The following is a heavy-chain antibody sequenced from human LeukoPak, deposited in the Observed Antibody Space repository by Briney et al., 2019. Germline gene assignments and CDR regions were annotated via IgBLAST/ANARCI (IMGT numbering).Heavy chain of an antibody. CDR2: IRSKALYGTS. CDR3: VRESVRDYYFDF. CDR1: GVRFGGYA. Sequence: GGSLRLSCSGSGVRFGGYALSCVRQAPGKGLEWVGVIRSKALYGTSEYAASVEGRFAISRDASNNIVYLQMNSLKTEDTAVYFCVRESVRDYYFDFWGQGTLVTVSS. D-gene: IGHD3-10*02. V-gene: IGHV3-49*04. J-gene: IGHJ4*02.